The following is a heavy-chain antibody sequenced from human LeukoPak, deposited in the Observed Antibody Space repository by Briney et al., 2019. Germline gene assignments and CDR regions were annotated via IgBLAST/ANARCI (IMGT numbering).Heavy chain of an antibody. D-gene: IGHD3-10*01. J-gene: IGHJ4*02. CDR1: GFTVSTNY. V-gene: IGHV3-66*01. Sequence: GESLRLSCAASGFTVSTNYMSWVRQAPGKGLEWVSIIYSGDRTDYADSLKDRFTISRDTPKNTLYLQMSSLRAEDTAVYYCARDVRKQGLWSWGQGTLVTVSS. CDR2: IYSGDRT. CDR3: ARDVRKQGLWS.